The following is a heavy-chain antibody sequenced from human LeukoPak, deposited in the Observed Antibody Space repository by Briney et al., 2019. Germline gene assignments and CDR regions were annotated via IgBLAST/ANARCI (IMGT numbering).Heavy chain of an antibody. CDR2: IYYSGST. V-gene: IGHV4-61*05. J-gene: IGHJ4*02. CDR1: GASISSTNYY. Sequence: SETLSLTCTVSGASISSTNYYWGWIRQTPGKGLEWIGYIYYSGSTNYNPSLKSRVTISVDTSKNQFSLKLSSVTAADTAVYYCARVRGGNFDYWGQGTLVTVSS. D-gene: IGHD3-16*01. CDR3: ARVRGGNFDY.